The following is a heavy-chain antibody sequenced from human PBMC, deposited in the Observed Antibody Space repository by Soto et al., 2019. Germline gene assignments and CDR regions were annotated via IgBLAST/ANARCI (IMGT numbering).Heavy chain of an antibody. Sequence: SETLSLTCCVSGYSITAGGYYWSWIRHHPGKGLEWIGSFYSSGSIIYNPSLRSRVSISGDTSSNQFPMSLTSVTAADTARYYCARMYSSVSGWFPPWGKGTLVTVSS. D-gene: IGHD3-22*01. CDR2: FYSSGSI. CDR3: ARMYSSVSGWFPP. V-gene: IGHV4-39*06. J-gene: IGHJ5*02. CDR1: GYSITAGGYY.